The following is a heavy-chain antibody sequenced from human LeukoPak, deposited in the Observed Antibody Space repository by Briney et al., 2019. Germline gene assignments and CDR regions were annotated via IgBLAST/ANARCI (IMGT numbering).Heavy chain of an antibody. CDR2: IYYSGST. CDR1: GGSISSYY. J-gene: IGHJ2*01. CDR3: ARLCCSGGSCRNYWYFDL. D-gene: IGHD2-15*01. Sequence: SETLSLTCTVSGGSISSYYWSWIRQPPWKGLEWIGYIYYSGSTNSNPSLKSRVTISVDTSKNQFSLKLSSVTAADTAVYYCARLCCSGGSCRNYWYFDLWGRGTLVTVPS. V-gene: IGHV4-59*12.